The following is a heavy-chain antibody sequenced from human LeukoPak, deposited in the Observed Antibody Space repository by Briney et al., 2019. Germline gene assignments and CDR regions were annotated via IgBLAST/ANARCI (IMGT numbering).Heavy chain of an antibody. CDR1: GFTFSSYA. J-gene: IGHJ5*02. V-gene: IGHV3-23*01. CDR2: ISGSGGST. Sequence: GGSLRLSCAASGFTFSSYAMSWVRQAPGKGLEWVSAISGSGGSTYYADSVKGRFTISRDNSKNTLYLQMNSLRAEDTAVYYCAKDQGSLCERENWFDPWGQGTLVTVSS. CDR3: AKDQGSLCERENWFDP. D-gene: IGHD6-13*01.